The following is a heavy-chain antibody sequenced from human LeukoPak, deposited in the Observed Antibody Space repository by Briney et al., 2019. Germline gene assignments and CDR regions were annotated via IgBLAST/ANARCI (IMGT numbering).Heavy chain of an antibody. CDR2: IRYDGSDK. Sequence: GGSLRLSCAASGFTFGNYGMHWVRQAPGKGLEWVAFIRYDGSDKYYADSAKGRFTISRDNSKNTLYLQMNSLRPEDTAVYFCSGSYSYWGQGTLVTVSS. CDR1: GFTFGNYG. CDR3: SGSYSY. J-gene: IGHJ4*02. V-gene: IGHV3-30*02. D-gene: IGHD1-26*01.